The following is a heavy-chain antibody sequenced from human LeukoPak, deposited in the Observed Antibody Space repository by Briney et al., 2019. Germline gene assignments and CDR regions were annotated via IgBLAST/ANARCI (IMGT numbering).Heavy chain of an antibody. D-gene: IGHD1-26*01. CDR3: ARYIVSYPHDAFDI. V-gene: IGHV4-30-4*07. CDR2: IYNSGST. Sequence: RSSETLSLTCAVSGGSISSGGYSWNWIRQPPGKGLEWIGYIYNSGSTSYNPSLKSRVTMSVDTSKNHFSLKLSSVTAADTAFYYCARYIVSYPHDAFDIWGQGTMVTVSS. J-gene: IGHJ3*02. CDR1: GGSISSGGYS.